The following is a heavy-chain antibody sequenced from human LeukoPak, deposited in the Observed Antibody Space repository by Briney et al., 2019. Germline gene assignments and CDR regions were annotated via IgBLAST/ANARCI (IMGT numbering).Heavy chain of an antibody. J-gene: IGHJ4*02. V-gene: IGHV3-23*01. Sequence: PGGSLRLSCAASGFTFSSYAMSWVRQAPGKGLEWVSAISGSGGSTYYADSVKGRFTISRDNSKNTLYLQMNSLRAEDTAVYYCAKSPVLMVYASDFDYWGQGTLVTVSS. CDR2: ISGSGGST. D-gene: IGHD2-8*01. CDR3: AKSPVLMVYASDFDY. CDR1: GFTFSSYA.